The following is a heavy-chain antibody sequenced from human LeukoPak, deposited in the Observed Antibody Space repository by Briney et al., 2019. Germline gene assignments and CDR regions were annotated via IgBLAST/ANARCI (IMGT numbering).Heavy chain of an antibody. CDR3: ATGHYYDSRGYYTFGH. V-gene: IGHV3-74*01. D-gene: IGHD3-22*01. CDR1: GFTFSRHW. CDR2: INGDGSTT. Sequence: PGGSLRVSCAASGFTFSRHWMRWVRQAPGKGLVWVSRINGDGSTTSYADSVKGGFTISRDNAKNTLYLQMNSPRAEDTAVYYCATGHYYDSRGYYTFGHWGQGTQVTVSS. J-gene: IGHJ1*01.